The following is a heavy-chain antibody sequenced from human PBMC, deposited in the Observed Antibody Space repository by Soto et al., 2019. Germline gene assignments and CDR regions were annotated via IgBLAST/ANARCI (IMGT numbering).Heavy chain of an antibody. Sequence: QVQLVQSGAEVKKPGSSVRVSCKASGGTLRNYGISWVRQAPGQGLEWMGGIIPVFGTANYAQKFQGRVTITADESTSTVYMDVTSLRSEDTAGYYCSRGDATKIVVTTYYGMDVWGQGTTVTVSS. CDR1: GGTLRNYG. CDR3: SRGDATKIVVTTYYGMDV. J-gene: IGHJ6*02. CDR2: IIPVFGTA. V-gene: IGHV1-69*12. D-gene: IGHD4-17*01.